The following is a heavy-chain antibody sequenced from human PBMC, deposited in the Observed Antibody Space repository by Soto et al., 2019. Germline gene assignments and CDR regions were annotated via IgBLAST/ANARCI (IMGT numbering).Heavy chain of an antibody. CDR1: GFSLSTSGVG. J-gene: IGHJ4*02. Sequence: QITLKESGPTLVKPTQTLTLTCTFSGFSLSTSGVGVGWIRQPPGKALEWLELIYWDTDKRYSPSLKSRLTITKDTTTHQVVLTMTNMDPVDTATYCCAHSLGYRSSWWGQGTLVTVSS. V-gene: IGHV2-5*02. CDR3: AHSLGYRSSW. CDR2: IYWDTDK. D-gene: IGHD6-13*01.